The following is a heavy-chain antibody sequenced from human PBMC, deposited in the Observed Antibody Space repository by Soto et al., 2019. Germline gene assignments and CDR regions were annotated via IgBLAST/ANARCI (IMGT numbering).Heavy chain of an antibody. J-gene: IGHJ6*02. CDR1: GYTFTSYG. Sequence: ASVKVSCKASGYTFTSYGISWVRQAPGQGLEWMGWISAYNGNTNYAQKLQGRVTMTTDTSTSTAYMELRSLRSEDTAVYYCARDIVVVPAAPPIMHYYGMDVWGQGTTVTVSS. D-gene: IGHD2-2*01. CDR2: ISAYNGNT. CDR3: ARDIVVVPAAPPIMHYYGMDV. V-gene: IGHV1-18*01.